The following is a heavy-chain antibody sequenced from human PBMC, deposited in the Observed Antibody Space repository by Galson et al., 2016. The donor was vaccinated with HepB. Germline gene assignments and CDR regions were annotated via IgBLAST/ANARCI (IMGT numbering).Heavy chain of an antibody. CDR2: ISFGGNKK. V-gene: IGHV3-30*04. Sequence: SLRLSCAASGLTFSSYAMHWVRQAPGKGLEWGAVISFGGNKKYDAASVEGRVTISRDNDKNTLYLQMNSLRAEYTAVYYCARDKLGTPASGLDVWGQGTTVTVSS. CDR1: GLTFSSYA. CDR3: ARDKLGTPASGLDV. J-gene: IGHJ6*02. D-gene: IGHD7-27*01.